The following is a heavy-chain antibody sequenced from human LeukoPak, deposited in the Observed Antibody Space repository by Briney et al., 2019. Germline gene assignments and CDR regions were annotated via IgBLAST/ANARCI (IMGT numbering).Heavy chain of an antibody. CDR2: ISYDGSNE. CDR3: ARGPQYSGRIDY. Sequence: GGSLRLSCAASGFTFSSYTMHWVRQAPGKGLEWVAVISYDGSNEYYEDSVKGRFTIPRDSSRTTLYLQMISLRAEDTAVYYCARGPQYSGRIDYWGQGTLVTVSS. V-gene: IGHV3-30-3*01. J-gene: IGHJ4*02. D-gene: IGHD1-26*01. CDR1: GFTFSSYT.